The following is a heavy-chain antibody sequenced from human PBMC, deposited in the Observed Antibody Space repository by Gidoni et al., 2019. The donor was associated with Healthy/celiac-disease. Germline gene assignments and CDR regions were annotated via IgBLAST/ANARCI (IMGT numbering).Heavy chain of an antibody. CDR2: IIPIFGTA. CDR1: GGTFSSYA. D-gene: IGHD4-17*01. CDR3: ARGLRWLNPHSYYYYYYMDV. V-gene: IGHV1-69*06. Sequence: QVQLVQSGAEVKKPGSSVKVSCKASGGTFSSYAISWVRQAPGQGLEWMGGIIPIFGTANYAQKFQGRVTITADKSTSTAYMELSSLRSEDTAVYDCARGLRWLNPHSYYYYYYMDVWGKGTTVTVSS. J-gene: IGHJ6*03.